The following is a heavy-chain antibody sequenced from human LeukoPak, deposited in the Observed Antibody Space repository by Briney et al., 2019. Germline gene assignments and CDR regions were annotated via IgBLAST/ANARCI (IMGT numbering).Heavy chain of an antibody. J-gene: IGHJ3*02. CDR3: ARPRAQWLGNDGFDM. Sequence: SETLSLTCTVSGGSISSSSYYWGWIRQPPGKGLEWIGSFYYSGSTYYYNPSLKSRVTISVDTSKNQFSLKVSSVTAADTAVYYCARPRAQWLGNDGFDMWGQGTLVTVSS. CDR1: GGSISSSSYY. V-gene: IGHV4-39*01. D-gene: IGHD6-19*01. CDR2: FYYSGSTY.